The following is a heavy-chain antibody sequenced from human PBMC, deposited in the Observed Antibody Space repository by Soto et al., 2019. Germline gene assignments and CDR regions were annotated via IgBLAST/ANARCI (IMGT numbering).Heavy chain of an antibody. CDR3: ARGLGGYSGSYYGLYYFDY. CDR2: IYHSGST. Sequence: SETLSLTCAVSGGSISSSNWWSWVRQPPGKGLEWIGEIYHSGSTNYNPSLKSRVTISVDTSKNQFSLKLSSVTAADTAVYYCARGLGGYSGSYYGLYYFDYWGQGTLVTVSS. V-gene: IGHV4-4*02. CDR1: GGSISSSNW. D-gene: IGHD1-26*01. J-gene: IGHJ4*02.